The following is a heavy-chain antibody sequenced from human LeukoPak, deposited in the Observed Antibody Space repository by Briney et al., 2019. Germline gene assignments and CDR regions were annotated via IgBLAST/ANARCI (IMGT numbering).Heavy chain of an antibody. D-gene: IGHD2-15*01. CDR1: GYTFTSYG. CDR2: ISAYNGNT. Sequence: ASVKVSCKASGYTFTSYGISWVRQAPGQGLEWMGWISAYNGNTNYAQKLQGRATMTTDTSTSTAYMELRSLRSDDTAVYYCWLYCSGGSRYRWDVWGKGTTVTVSS. J-gene: IGHJ6*04. CDR3: WLYCSGGSRYRWDV. V-gene: IGHV1-18*01.